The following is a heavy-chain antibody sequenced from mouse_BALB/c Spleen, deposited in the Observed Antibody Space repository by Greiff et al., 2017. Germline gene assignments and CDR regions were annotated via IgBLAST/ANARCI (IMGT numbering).Heavy chain of an antibody. J-gene: IGHJ4*01. CDR1: GYTFTSYW. V-gene: IGHV1-69*02. Sequence: QVQLQQSGAELVRPGASVKLSCKASGYTFTSYWINWVKQRPGQGLEWIGNIYPSDSYTNYNQKFKDKATLTVDKSSSTAYMQLSSPTSEDSAVYYCTLITNYAMDYWGQGTSVTVSS. CDR3: TLITNYAMDY. D-gene: IGHD2-4*01. CDR2: IYPSDSYT.